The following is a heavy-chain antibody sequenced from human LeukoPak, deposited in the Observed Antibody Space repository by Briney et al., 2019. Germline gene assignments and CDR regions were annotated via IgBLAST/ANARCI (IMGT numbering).Heavy chain of an antibody. V-gene: IGHV4-34*01. Sequence: PSETLSLTCAVYGGSFSGYYWTWIRQPPGKGLEWIGEINHSGSTNYNPSLKSRVTISVDRSKNQFSLKLRSVTAADTAVYYCAREFWLNYYDRSGYYYDYRGQGTLVTVSS. CDR3: AREFWLNYYDRSGYYYDY. J-gene: IGHJ4*02. D-gene: IGHD3-22*01. CDR2: INHSGST. CDR1: GGSFSGYY.